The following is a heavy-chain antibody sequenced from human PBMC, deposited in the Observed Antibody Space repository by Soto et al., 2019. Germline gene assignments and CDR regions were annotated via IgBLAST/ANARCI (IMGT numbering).Heavy chain of an antibody. Sequence: GASVKVSCKASGYTFTSYAMHWVRQAPGQRLEWMGWINAYNGNTNYAQKLQGRVTMTTDTSTSTAYMELRSLRSDDTAVYYCARDSPEDPDWFDPWGQGTLVTVSS. J-gene: IGHJ5*02. CDR1: GYTFTSYA. CDR3: ARDSPEDPDWFDP. CDR2: INAYNGNT. V-gene: IGHV1-18*01.